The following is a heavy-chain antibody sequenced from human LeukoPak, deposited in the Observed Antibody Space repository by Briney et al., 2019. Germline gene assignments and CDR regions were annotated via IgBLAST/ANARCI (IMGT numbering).Heavy chain of an antibody. Sequence: SETLSLTCTVSGDSISGSSYYWGWIRQPPGKGLEWIGSTFYNGRTYYKPSLKSRVTISVDTSKNQFSLKLSSVTAADAAVYYCARIYGSGDAFDIWGQGTMVTVSS. CDR1: GDSISGSSYY. J-gene: IGHJ3*02. CDR3: ARIYGSGDAFDI. CDR2: TFYNGRT. D-gene: IGHD3-10*01. V-gene: IGHV4-39*07.